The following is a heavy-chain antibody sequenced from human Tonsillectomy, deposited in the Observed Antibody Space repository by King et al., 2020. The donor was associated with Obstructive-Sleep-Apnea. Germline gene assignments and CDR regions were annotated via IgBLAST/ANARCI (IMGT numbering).Heavy chain of an antibody. CDR1: GGAISSYY. J-gene: IGHJ3*02. Sequence: VQLQESGPGLVKPSETLSLTCTVSGGAISSYYWSWIRQPPGEGLEWIGHIDYSGSTNSNPSLKRRVPISVDTSKNQFSPKLSSVTAADTAVYYCAVGVFRTFDIWGQGTMVTVSS. CDR2: IDYSGST. D-gene: IGHD2-21*01. CDR3: AVGVFRTFDI. V-gene: IGHV4-59*08.